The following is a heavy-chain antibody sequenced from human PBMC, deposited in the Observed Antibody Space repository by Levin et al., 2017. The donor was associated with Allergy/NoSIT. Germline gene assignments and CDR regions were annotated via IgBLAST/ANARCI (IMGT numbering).Heavy chain of an antibody. V-gene: IGHV2-5*02. CDR1: GFSLSTSGVG. CDR3: AQAGTNIDAFDI. CDR2: IYWDDDK. J-gene: IGHJ3*02. D-gene: IGHD6-19*01. Sequence: ESGPTLVKPTQTLTLTCTFSGFSLSTSGVGVGWIRQPPGKALEWLALIYWDDDKRYSPSLKSRLTITKDTSKNQVVLTMTNMDPVDTATYYCAQAGTNIDAFDIWGQGTMVTVSS.